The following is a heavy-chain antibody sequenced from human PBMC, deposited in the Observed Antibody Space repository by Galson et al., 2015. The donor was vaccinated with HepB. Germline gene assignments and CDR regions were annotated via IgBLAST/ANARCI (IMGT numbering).Heavy chain of an antibody. J-gene: IGHJ4*02. CDR1: GFTFSSYW. V-gene: IGHV3-74*01. D-gene: IGHD1-26*01. Sequence: SLRLSCAASGFTFSSYWMQWVRQAPGKGLVWVSRINSDGSSTTNADSVKGRFTISRDNAKNTLYLQMNSLRAEDTAVYYCARVGATTSDYWGQGTLVTVSS. CDR2: INSDGSST. CDR3: ARVGATTSDY.